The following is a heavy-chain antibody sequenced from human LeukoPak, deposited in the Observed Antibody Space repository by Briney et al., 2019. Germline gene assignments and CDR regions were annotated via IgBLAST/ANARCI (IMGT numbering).Heavy chain of an antibody. CDR3: ERVYSKLWFGELLYFDY. CDR1: RYTFTSYG. CDR2: ISAYNGNT. J-gene: IGHJ4*02. V-gene: IGHV1-18*01. D-gene: IGHD3-10*01. Sequence: ASVKVSCKASRYTFTSYGISWVRQAPGQGLEWMGWISAYNGNTNYAQKLQGRVTMTTDTSTSTAYMELRSLRSDDTAVYYCERVYSKLWFGELLYFDYWGQGTLVTVSS.